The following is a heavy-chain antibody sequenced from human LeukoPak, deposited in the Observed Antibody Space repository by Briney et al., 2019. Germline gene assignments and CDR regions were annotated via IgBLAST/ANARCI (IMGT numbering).Heavy chain of an antibody. CDR1: GGAISSSNW. Sequence: PSETLSLTCAVWGGAISSSNWWSWVRQPPGKGLEWIGEIYHSGSTNYNPSLKSRVTISVDKSKNQFSLKLSSVTAADTAVYYCARSPDDYGDYVRDYWGQGTLVTVSS. D-gene: IGHD4-17*01. J-gene: IGHJ4*02. CDR3: ARSPDDYGDYVRDY. CDR2: IYHSGST. V-gene: IGHV4-4*02.